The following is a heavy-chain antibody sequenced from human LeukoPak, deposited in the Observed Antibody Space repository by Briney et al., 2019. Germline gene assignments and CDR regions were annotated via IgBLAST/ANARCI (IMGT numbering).Heavy chain of an antibody. V-gene: IGHV1-8*03. D-gene: IGHD1-26*01. CDR1: GYTFTSYD. J-gene: IGHJ6*03. CDR3: ARVGGSYYYYYMDV. CDR2: MNPNSGNT. Sequence: ASVKVSCKASGYTFTSYDINWVRQATGQGLEWMGWMNPNSGNTGYAQKFQGRVTITRNTSISTAYMELSSLRSEDTAVYYCARVGGSYYYYYMDVWGKGTTVTVSS.